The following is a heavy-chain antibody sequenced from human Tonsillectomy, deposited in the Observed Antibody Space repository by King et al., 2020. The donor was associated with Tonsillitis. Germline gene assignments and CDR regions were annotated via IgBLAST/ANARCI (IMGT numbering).Heavy chain of an antibody. D-gene: IGHD6-13*01. CDR3: AKTRTGSSWYGGDY. CDR2: ISYDGDYK. V-gene: IGHV3-30*18. CDR1: GFTFSSYG. Sequence: VQLVESGGGVVQPGRSLRLSCAASGFTFSSYGMHWVRQAPGKGLEWVAVISYDGDYKYYADYVKSRLTISRDNSKNTLHLQVDSLRVEDTAVYYCAKTRTGSSWYGGDYWGQGTLVIVSS. J-gene: IGHJ4*02.